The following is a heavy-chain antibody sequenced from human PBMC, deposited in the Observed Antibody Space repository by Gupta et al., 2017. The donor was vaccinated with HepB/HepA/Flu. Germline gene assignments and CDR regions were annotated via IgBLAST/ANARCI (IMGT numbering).Heavy chain of an antibody. Sequence: EVQLVESGGGLVQPGGSLRLSCAASGFTFSNYGIHWVRQAPGKALEYFSAISISGRTAYYADSVKGRFTIPRDNSKNTVYLQMDYLRREDTAVYYCARNPGGTGTYFDYWGQGVLVTVS. CDR1: GFTFSNYG. V-gene: IGHV3-64*07. CDR2: ISISGRTA. D-gene: IGHD2-8*02. CDR3: ARNPGGTGTYFDY. J-gene: IGHJ4*02.